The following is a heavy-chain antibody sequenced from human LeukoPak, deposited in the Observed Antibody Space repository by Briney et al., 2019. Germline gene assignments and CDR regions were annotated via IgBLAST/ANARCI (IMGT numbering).Heavy chain of an antibody. CDR1: GFTFSSYS. D-gene: IGHD5-12*01. CDR2: ISSSSSTI. V-gene: IGHV3-48*02. Sequence: GGSLRLSCAASGFTFSSYSMNWVRQAPGKGLEWVSYISSSSSTIYYADSVKGRFTIYRDNAKNSLYLQMNSLRDEDTAVYYCARDLRHVDIVATVDAFDIWGQGTMVTVSS. J-gene: IGHJ3*02. CDR3: ARDLRHVDIVATVDAFDI.